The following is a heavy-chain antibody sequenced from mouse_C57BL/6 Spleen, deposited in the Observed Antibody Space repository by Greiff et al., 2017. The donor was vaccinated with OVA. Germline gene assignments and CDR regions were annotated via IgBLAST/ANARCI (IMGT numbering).Heavy chain of an antibody. J-gene: IGHJ2*01. CDR2: SNPNNGGT. CDR1: GEACTDYN. V-gene: IGHV1-18*01. D-gene: IGHD1-1*01. Sequence: EVQLQQSGPELVKPGASVKITGLAWGEACTDYNMDWATQSHGNTLESTSDSNPNNGGTIYNQKFKGKATLTVDKSSSTAYMELRSLTSEDTAVYYCARSTTVVGFDYWGQGTTLTVSS. CDR3: ARSTTVVGFDY.